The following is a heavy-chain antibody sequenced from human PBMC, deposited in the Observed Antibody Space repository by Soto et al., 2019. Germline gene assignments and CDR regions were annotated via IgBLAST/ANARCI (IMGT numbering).Heavy chain of an antibody. Sequence: EVQLVESGGGLVQPGGSLRLSCAASGFTVSSNSMSWVRQAPGKGLEWVSVIYSGGSTYYADSVKGRFTISRHNSKNTLYLQMNSLRAEDTAVYYCARSTGGYTSSWGIDYWGQGTLVTVSS. CDR3: ARSTGGYTSSWGIDY. CDR2: IYSGGST. J-gene: IGHJ4*02. D-gene: IGHD6-13*01. CDR1: GFTVSSNS. V-gene: IGHV3-53*04.